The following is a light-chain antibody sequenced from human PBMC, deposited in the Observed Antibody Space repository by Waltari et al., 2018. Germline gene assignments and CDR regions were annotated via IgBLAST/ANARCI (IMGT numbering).Light chain of an antibody. Sequence: QSALTQPPSASGSPGQSVTISCAGTSSDVGAYNYVSWYQQHPGKVPKLMIYEVTKRPAGVPERCAGSKSGNTGALTVSGVQAEDEADYYCSSYAGTNNLVFGGGTKLTVL. J-gene: IGLJ3*02. CDR3: SSYAGTNNLV. CDR1: SSDVGAYNY. V-gene: IGLV2-8*01. CDR2: EVT.